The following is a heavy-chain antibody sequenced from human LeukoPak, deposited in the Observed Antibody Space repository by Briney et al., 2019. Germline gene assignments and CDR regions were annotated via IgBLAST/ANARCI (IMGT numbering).Heavy chain of an antibody. J-gene: IGHJ4*02. CDR3: AKERDYYDSSGPAYYFDY. CDR1: GFTFSSYG. CDR2: IRYDGSNK. Sequence: PGGSLRLSCAASGFTFSSYGMHWVRQAPGKGLEWVAFIRYDGSNKYYADSVKGRFTISRDNSKNTLYLQMNSLRAEDTAVYYCAKERDYYDSSGPAYYFDYWGQGTLVTVSS. D-gene: IGHD3-22*01. V-gene: IGHV3-30*02.